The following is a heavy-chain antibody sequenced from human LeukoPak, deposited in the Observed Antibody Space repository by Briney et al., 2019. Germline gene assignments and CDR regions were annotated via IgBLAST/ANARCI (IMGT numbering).Heavy chain of an antibody. Sequence: VQPGRSLRLSCAASGFTFSSYGMHWVRQAPGKGLEWVAVIWYDGSNKYYADSVKGRFTISRDNSKNTLYLQMNSLRAEDTAVYYCAKFSLRFLEWPEGSFDPWGQGTLVTVSS. CDR2: IWYDGSNK. D-gene: IGHD3-3*01. J-gene: IGHJ5*02. CDR3: AKFSLRFLEWPEGSFDP. V-gene: IGHV3-33*06. CDR1: GFTFSSYG.